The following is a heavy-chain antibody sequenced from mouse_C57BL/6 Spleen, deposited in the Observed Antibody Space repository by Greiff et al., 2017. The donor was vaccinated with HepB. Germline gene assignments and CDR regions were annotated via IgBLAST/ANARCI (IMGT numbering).Heavy chain of an antibody. CDR2: ISSGSSTI. CDR3: AREGYDPFAY. D-gene: IGHD2-2*01. J-gene: IGHJ3*01. V-gene: IGHV5-17*01. Sequence: EVKLVESGGGLVKPGGSLKLSCAASGFTFSDYGLHWVRQAPEKGLEWVAYISSGSSTIYYADTVKGRFTISRDNAKNTLFLQMTSLRSEDTAMYYCAREGYDPFAYWGQGTLVTVSA. CDR1: GFTFSDYG.